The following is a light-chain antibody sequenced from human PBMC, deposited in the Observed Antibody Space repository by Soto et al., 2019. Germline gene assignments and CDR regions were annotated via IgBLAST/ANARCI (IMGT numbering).Light chain of an antibody. V-gene: IGKV3-11*01. CDR1: QSVSSY. J-gene: IGKJ1*01. CDR2: DAS. Sequence: EIVLTQSAGTLCLTPGERATRSSIAGQSVSSYLAWDQQKPGQGPRLLIYDASNRATGIPARFSASGSGTDFTLTISSLEPEDFEVYYCQQRSNWPGTFVQGTK. CDR3: QQRSNWPGT.